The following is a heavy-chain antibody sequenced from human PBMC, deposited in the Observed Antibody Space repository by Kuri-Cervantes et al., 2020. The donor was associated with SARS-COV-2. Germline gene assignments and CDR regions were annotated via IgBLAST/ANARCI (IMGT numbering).Heavy chain of an antibody. V-gene: IGHV3-23*01. CDR1: GFDFKIYA. J-gene: IGHJ4*02. Sequence: GESLKISCTASGFDFKIYAMSWVRQAPGKGLEWVSSIYGSGERTYYADSVKGRFTVSRDNLRNTLYLEMNSLRAEDTALYFCAKDGYNWGDYFDYWGQGTLVTASS. CDR2: IYGSGERT. D-gene: IGHD1-1*01. CDR3: AKDGYNWGDYFDY.